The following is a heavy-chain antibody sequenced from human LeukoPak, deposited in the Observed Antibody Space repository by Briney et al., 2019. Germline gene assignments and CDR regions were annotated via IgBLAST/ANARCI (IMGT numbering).Heavy chain of an antibody. CDR3: ARNGVDSTYDI. CDR2: LSPDGSAT. J-gene: IGHJ3*02. CDR1: GFTFSRHW. V-gene: IGHV3-74*01. D-gene: IGHD2-8*01. Sequence: PGGSLRLSCAASGFTFSRHWMHWVRQSPGKGLMWVSHLSPDGSATNYPYSVKGRFTISRDNPTNTLYLQMNSLRAEDTAVYYWARNGVDSTYDIWGQGTVVTVSS.